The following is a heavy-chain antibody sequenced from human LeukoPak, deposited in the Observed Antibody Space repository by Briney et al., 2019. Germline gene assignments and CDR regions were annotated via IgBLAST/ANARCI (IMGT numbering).Heavy chain of an antibody. D-gene: IGHD5-24*01. Sequence: GGSLRLSCAASGFTFSSYEMDWVRRAPGKGLEWVSYIGSSGGSRYYADSVKGRFTSSRDNAKISLYLQMNSLRVEDTAVYYCAREDGDAFDIWGQGTMVSVSS. CDR2: IGSSGGSR. V-gene: IGHV3-48*03. CDR1: GFTFSSYE. J-gene: IGHJ3*02. CDR3: AREDGDAFDI.